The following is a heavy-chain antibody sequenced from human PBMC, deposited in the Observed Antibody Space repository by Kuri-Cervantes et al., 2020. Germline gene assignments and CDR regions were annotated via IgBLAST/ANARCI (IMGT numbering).Heavy chain of an antibody. CDR1: GGSFSGYY. V-gene: IGHV4-59*08. CDR3: ARVSYCSGGSCYHLSYAFDI. J-gene: IGHJ3*02. Sequence: SETLSLTCAVYGGSFSGYYWSWIRQPPGKGLEWIGYIYYSGSTNYNPSLKSRVTISVDTSKNQFSLKLSSVTAADTAVYYCARVSYCSGGSCYHLSYAFDIWGQGTMVTVSS. D-gene: IGHD2-15*01. CDR2: IYYSGST.